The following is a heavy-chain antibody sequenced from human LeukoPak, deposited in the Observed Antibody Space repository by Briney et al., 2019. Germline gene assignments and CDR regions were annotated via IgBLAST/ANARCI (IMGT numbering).Heavy chain of an antibody. Sequence: GGSLKLSCAASGFTFSSYWMSWVRQAPGKGLQWVANIKQDGSEKYYVDSAKGRFTISRDNAKNSLYLQMNSLRAEDTAVYYCARVFRSSSWYESFGGKNWFDPWGQGTLVTVSS. CDR3: ARVFRSSSWYESFGGKNWFDP. D-gene: IGHD6-13*01. J-gene: IGHJ5*02. CDR1: GFTFSSYW. CDR2: IKQDGSEK. V-gene: IGHV3-7*01.